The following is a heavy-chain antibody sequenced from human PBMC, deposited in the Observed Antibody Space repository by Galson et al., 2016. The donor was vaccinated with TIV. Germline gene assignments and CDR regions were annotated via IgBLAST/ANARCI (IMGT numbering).Heavy chain of an antibody. Sequence: SLRLSCAASEFTFSNYAMTWVRQAPGKGLEWVSGILGTGDTTYYADSVKGRFTISRDNSKNTLYLQINSLRDDDTALYYCAKGDITKVRGGSYDFWGQGTLVTVSS. CDR2: ILGTGDTT. V-gene: IGHV3-23*01. D-gene: IGHD3-10*01. CDR1: EFTFSNYA. J-gene: IGHJ4*02. CDR3: AKGDITKVRGGSYDF.